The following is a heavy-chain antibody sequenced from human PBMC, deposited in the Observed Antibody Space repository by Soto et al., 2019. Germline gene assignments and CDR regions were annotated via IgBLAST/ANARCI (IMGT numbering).Heavy chain of an antibody. CDR3: ASGGNWFDP. V-gene: IGHV4-59*01. CDR2: MYYNGNI. J-gene: IGHJ5*02. D-gene: IGHD3-16*01. Sequence: PSETLSLTCNVSGGSISNYYWTWVRQCPEKGLEWIGYMYYNGNINYNPSLKSRVTISIDTSKNQFSLTLKSVTAADTAVYYCASGGNWFDPWGQGVLVTVSS. CDR1: GGSISNYY.